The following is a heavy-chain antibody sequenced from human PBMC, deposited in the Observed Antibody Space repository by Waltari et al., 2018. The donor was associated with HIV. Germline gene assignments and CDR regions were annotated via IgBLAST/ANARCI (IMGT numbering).Heavy chain of an antibody. Sequence: QLQLQESGPGLVKPSETLSLTCTVSGGSISSSSYYWGWIRQPPGKGLEWIGSIYYSGSTYYNPSLKSRVTISVDTSKNQFSLKLSSVTAADTAVYYCATSGYSSGWYFDLWGRGTLVTVSS. CDR1: GGSISSSSYY. CDR3: ATSGYSSGWYFDL. CDR2: IYYSGST. J-gene: IGHJ2*01. D-gene: IGHD6-19*01. V-gene: IGHV4-39*01.